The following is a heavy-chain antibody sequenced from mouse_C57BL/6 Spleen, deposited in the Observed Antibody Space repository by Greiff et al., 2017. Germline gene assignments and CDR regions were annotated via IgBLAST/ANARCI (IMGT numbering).Heavy chain of an antibody. J-gene: IGHJ3*01. CDR3: ARWGDGYYIAY. V-gene: IGHV1-55*01. CDR2: FYPGSGST. CDR1: GYTFTSYW. Sequence: VQLQQPGAELVKPGASVKMSCKASGYTFTSYWITWVKPRPGQGLEWIGDFYPGSGSTNYNEKFKSKATLPVDTSSSPAYMQLSSLTSEDSAVYYCARWGDGYYIAYWGQGTLVTVSA. D-gene: IGHD2-3*01.